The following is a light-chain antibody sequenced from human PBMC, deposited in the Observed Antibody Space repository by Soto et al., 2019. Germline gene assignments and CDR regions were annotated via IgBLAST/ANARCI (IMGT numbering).Light chain of an antibody. V-gene: IGKV3D-15*01. CDR1: QSVSMN. CDR2: GAS. Sequence: ERVMTQSPDTRSVSPGGRATLSCRASQSVSMNLAWYQQKPGQAPRLLIYGASSRATGIPDRFSGSGSGTDFTLTISSLQPKDCATYYCKQSYSNPWTFGQGTKVDIK. CDR3: KQSYSNPWT. J-gene: IGKJ1*01.